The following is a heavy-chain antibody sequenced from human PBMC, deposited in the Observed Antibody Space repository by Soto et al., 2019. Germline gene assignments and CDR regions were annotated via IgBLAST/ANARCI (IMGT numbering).Heavy chain of an antibody. CDR1: GFTFSSYA. CDR2: ISGSGGST. Sequence: GGSLRLSCAASGFTFSSYAMHWVRQAPGKGLEWVSAISGSGGSTYYADSVKGRFTISRDNSKNTLYLQMNSLRAEDTAVYYCAKDSGYSYGPYYFDYWGKGTLVTVSS. V-gene: IGHV3-23*01. CDR3: AKDSGYSYGPYYFDY. D-gene: IGHD5-18*01. J-gene: IGHJ4*02.